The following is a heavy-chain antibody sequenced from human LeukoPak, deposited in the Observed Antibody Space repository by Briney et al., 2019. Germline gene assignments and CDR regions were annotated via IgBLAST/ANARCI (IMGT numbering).Heavy chain of an antibody. CDR1: GMSITSRHY. D-gene: IGHD3-16*01. CDR3: ARDFGETSPPNWFDP. CDR2: TSHSDSP. Sequence: SETQSLTCSVSGMSITSRHYWGWIRQTPGKGLEWIGSTSHSDSPYYNPSLESRVTISLDTSRNLFSLKLTSVTAADTAVYFCARDFGETSPPNWFDPWGQGTLVIVSS. J-gene: IGHJ5*02. V-gene: IGHV4-38-2*02.